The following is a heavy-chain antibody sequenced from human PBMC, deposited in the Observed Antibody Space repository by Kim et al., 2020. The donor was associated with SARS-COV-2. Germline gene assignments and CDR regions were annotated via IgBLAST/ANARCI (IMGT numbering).Heavy chain of an antibody. J-gene: IGHJ6*02. V-gene: IGHV4-39*07. D-gene: IGHD2-2*01. CDR2: ILHCGTT. Sequence: SETLSLTCSVSGDSIRSRNYYWGWIRPPPGKGLEWIGTILHCGTTYYNPSLKSRATISVDTSKNQFSLKLSSVTAADTAIYYCARDIPAPRKAGDAMDVWGQGTTVTVTS. CDR1: GDSIRSRNYY. CDR3: ARDIPAPRKAGDAMDV.